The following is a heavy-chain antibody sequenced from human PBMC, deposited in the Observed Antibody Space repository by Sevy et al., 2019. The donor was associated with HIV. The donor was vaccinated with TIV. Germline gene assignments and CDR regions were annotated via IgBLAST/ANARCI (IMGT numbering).Heavy chain of an antibody. D-gene: IGHD3-16*01. CDR3: ARGFGLGGSSVYTYPDY. Sequence: GGSLRLSCAASGFTFSSYGMHWVRQAPGKGLEWVAVIWYDGSNKYYADSVKGRFTISRDNSKNTLYLQMNRLGAEDTAVYYCARGFGLGGSSVYTYPDYWGQGTLVTVSS. CDR2: IWYDGSNK. J-gene: IGHJ4*02. CDR1: GFTFSSYG. V-gene: IGHV3-33*01.